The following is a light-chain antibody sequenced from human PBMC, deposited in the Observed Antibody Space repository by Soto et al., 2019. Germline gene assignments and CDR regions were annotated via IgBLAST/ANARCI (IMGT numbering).Light chain of an antibody. V-gene: IGLV1-40*01. J-gene: IGLJ1*01. CDR3: QSYDKRLTAYV. CDR1: SSNIGAGYD. CDR2: GNS. Sequence: QSVLTQPPSVSGAPGQRVTISCTGSSSNIGAGYDVHWYQRLPGTAPKLLIYGNSNRPSGVPDRLSASKSGTSASLAITGLQAEDEGHYYCQSYDKRLTAYVFGTGTKVTVL.